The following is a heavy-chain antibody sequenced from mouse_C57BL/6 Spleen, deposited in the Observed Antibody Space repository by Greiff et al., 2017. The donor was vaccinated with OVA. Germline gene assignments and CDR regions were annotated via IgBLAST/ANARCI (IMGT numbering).Heavy chain of an antibody. Sequence: EVKLEESGGGLVQPGGSMKLSCAASGFTFSDAWMDWVRQSPEKGLEWVAEIRNKANNHATYYAESVKGRFTISRDDSKSSVYLQMNSLRAEDTGIYYCTTPFITTVVATYYYAMDYWGQGTSVTVSS. V-gene: IGHV6-6*01. CDR1: GFTFSDAW. J-gene: IGHJ4*01. CDR2: IRNKANNHAT. D-gene: IGHD1-1*01. CDR3: TTPFITTVVATYYYAMDY.